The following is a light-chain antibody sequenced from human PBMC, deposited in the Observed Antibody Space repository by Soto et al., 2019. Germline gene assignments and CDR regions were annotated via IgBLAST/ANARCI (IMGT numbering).Light chain of an antibody. Sequence: SVLNQPASVYGSAGQSIALSCTGTSSDVGGYNYVSWYQQHPGKAPKLMVYDVSNRPSGVSNRFSGSKSGNTASLTISGLQAEHEADYYCSSYTSSSTYVFGTGTKVTVL. CDR1: SSDVGGYNY. V-gene: IGLV2-14*01. J-gene: IGLJ1*01. CDR3: SSYTSSSTYV. CDR2: DVS.